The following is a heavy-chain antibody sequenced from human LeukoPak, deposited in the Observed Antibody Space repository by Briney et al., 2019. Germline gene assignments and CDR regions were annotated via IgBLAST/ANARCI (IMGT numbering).Heavy chain of an antibody. CDR1: GYTFTSYG. J-gene: IGHJ4*02. D-gene: IGHD3-10*01. CDR2: ISAYNGNT. Sequence: ASVKVSCKASGYTFTSYGISWVRQAPGQGLEWMGWISAYNGNTNYAQKLQGRVTMTTDTSTSTAYMELRSLRSDDTAVYYCARGPRTYYYGSENNYWGQGTLVTVSS. V-gene: IGHV1-18*01. CDR3: ARGPRTYYYGSENNY.